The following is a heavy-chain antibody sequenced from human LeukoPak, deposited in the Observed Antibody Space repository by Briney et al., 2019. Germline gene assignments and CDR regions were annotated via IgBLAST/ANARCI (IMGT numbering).Heavy chain of an antibody. CDR1: GGSFSGYY. V-gene: IGHV4-34*01. CDR3: ARGPVVVVPAAIVEPFDY. CDR2: INHSGST. Sequence: KPSETLSLTCAVYGGSFSGYYWSWIRQPPGKGLEWIGEINHSGSTNYNPSLKSRVTISVDTSKNQFSLKLSSVTAADTAVYYCARGPVVVVPAAIVEPFDYWGQGTLVTVSS. D-gene: IGHD2-2*02. J-gene: IGHJ4*02.